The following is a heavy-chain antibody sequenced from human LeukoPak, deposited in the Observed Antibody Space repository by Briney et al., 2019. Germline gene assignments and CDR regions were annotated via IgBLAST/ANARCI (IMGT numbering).Heavy chain of an antibody. CDR2: ISSSSSYI. CDR1: GFTFSSYS. D-gene: IGHD3-10*01. CDR3: APNKIITISDY. V-gene: IGHV3-21*01. Sequence: GGSLRLSCAASGFTFSSYSMNWVRQAPWKGLEWVSSISSSSSYIYYADSVKGRFTISRDNAKNSLYLQMNSLRAEDTAVYYCAPNKIITISDYWGQGTLVTVSS. J-gene: IGHJ4*02.